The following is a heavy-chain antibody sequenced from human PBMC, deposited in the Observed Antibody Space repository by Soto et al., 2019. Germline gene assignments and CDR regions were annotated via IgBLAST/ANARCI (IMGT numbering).Heavy chain of an antibody. J-gene: IGHJ5*02. CDR2: ISAYNGNT. CDR1: GYTFTSYG. V-gene: IGHV1-18*01. D-gene: IGHD6-13*01. CDR3: ARVAAAGTWYREGNWFGP. Sequence: ALVKVSCKASGYTFTSYGISLVRQAPGQGLEWMGWISAYNGNTNYAQKLQGRVTMTTDTSTSTAYMELRSLRSDDTAVYYCARVAAAGTWYREGNWFGPWGQGTLVTVSS.